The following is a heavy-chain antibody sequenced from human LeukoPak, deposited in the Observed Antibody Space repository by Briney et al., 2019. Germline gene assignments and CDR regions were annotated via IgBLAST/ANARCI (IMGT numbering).Heavy chain of an antibody. V-gene: IGHV3-48*03. Sequence: GGSLRLSCAASGFTFSSYEMNWVRQAPGKGLEWVSYISSSGSTIYYADSVKGRFTISRDNAKNSLYLQMNSLRAEDTALYYCARDCCGSSHYYYYYMDVWGKGTTVTVSS. D-gene: IGHD2-2*01. CDR2: ISSSGSTI. J-gene: IGHJ6*03. CDR1: GFTFSSYE. CDR3: ARDCCGSSHYYYYYMDV.